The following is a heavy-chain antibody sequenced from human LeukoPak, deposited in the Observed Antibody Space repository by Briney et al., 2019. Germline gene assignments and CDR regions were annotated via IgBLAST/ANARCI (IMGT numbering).Heavy chain of an antibody. CDR3: ARRRLGSGDFDY. CDR2: IHYSGNT. V-gene: IGHV4-59*08. J-gene: IGHJ4*02. Sequence: SETLSLTCTVSGGSISSYYWSWIRQPPGKGLEWIGNIHYSGNTNYNPSPKSRVTISVDTSKNQFSLKLSSVTAADTALYYCARRRLGSGDFDYWGQGTLVTVSS. CDR1: GGSISSYY. D-gene: IGHD3-10*01.